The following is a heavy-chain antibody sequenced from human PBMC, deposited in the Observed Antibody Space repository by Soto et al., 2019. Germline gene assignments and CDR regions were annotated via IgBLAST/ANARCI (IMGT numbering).Heavy chain of an antibody. CDR1: GFTFSSYA. J-gene: IGHJ4*02. Sequence: GGSLRLSCAASGFTFSSYAMTWVRQAPGKGLEWVSVVSGTGGSAYYADSVKGRFTISRDKSTNTLYLHMNSLRAEDTAVYYCSRGSAYSDYDLEYWGQGTLVTVSS. D-gene: IGHD4-17*01. CDR3: SRGSAYSDYDLEY. V-gene: IGHV3-23*01. CDR2: VSGTGGSA.